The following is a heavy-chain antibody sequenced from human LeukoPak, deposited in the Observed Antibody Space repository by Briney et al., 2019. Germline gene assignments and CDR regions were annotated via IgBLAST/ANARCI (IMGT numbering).Heavy chain of an antibody. CDR2: INQDGGKK. CDR3: ARGGAPDN. V-gene: IGHV3-7*01. CDR1: GFNFSSYW. Sequence: GGSLRLSCEASGFNFSSYWMSWVRQAPGKGLEWVANINQDGGKKYYVDSVRGRFAISRDNAENSVYLQMNSLRAEDTALYYCARGGAPDNWGQGTLVTVSS. D-gene: IGHD1-26*01. J-gene: IGHJ4*02.